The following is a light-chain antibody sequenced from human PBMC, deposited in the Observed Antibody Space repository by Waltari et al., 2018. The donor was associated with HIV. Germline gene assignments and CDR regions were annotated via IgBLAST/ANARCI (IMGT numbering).Light chain of an antibody. CDR2: GNS. V-gene: IGLV1-40*01. Sequence: QSVLTQPPSVSGAPGQRVTIPCPGTRSNIGAGYTVHWYQQVPGTAPKLLIYGNSNRPSGVPDRFSGSKSGTSASLAITGLQAEDEADYYCQSYDRSLSGWVFGGGTKLTVL. CDR3: QSYDRSLSGWV. J-gene: IGLJ3*02. CDR1: RSNIGAGYT.